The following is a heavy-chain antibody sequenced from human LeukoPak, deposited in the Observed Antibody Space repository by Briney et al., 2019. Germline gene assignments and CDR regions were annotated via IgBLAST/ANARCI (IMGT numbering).Heavy chain of an antibody. D-gene: IGHD5-12*01. V-gene: IGHV3-74*01. CDR1: GFPFSGYW. CDR2: IDDDGTAT. J-gene: IGHJ5*02. Sequence: GGSLRLSCAASGFPFSGYWMHWVRQAPGKGLVWVSRIDDDGTATTYADSVKGRFTISRDNAKNTLYLQMNSLRVEDTAVYYCARSASGYDSWGQGTLVTVSS. CDR3: ARSASGYDS.